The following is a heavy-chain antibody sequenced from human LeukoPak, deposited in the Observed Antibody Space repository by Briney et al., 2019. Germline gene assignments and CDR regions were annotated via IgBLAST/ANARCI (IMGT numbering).Heavy chain of an antibody. Sequence: GGSLRLSCAASGFIVSSNYMSWVRQAPGKGLEWVSVIYSDGNTYYTDSVKGRFTISRDKTKNALCLQLNSLRAEDTAVYYCAREVPPAPGAFDIWGQGTMVTVSS. CDR2: IYSDGNT. V-gene: IGHV3-53*01. J-gene: IGHJ3*02. D-gene: IGHD3-10*01. CDR3: AREVPPAPGAFDI. CDR1: GFIVSSNY.